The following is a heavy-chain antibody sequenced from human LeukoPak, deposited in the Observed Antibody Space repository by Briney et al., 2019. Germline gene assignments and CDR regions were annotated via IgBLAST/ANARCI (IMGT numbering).Heavy chain of an antibody. CDR1: GGSISSYY. D-gene: IGHD3-10*01. V-gene: IGHV4-4*07. CDR2: IYTSGST. Sequence: SETLSLTCTVSGGSISSYYWSWIRQPAGKGLEWIGRIYTSGSTNYNPSLKSRVAISVDTSKNQFSLKLSSVTAADTAVYYCARAILLWFGGVADGMDVWGQGTTVTVSS. CDR3: ARAILLWFGGVADGMDV. J-gene: IGHJ6*02.